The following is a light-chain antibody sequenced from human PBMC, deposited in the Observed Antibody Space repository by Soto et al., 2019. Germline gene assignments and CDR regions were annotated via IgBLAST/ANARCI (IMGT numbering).Light chain of an antibody. CDR3: QAHDSSRSGWV. V-gene: IGLV1-40*01. CDR2: GNS. CDR1: SSNIGAGYD. J-gene: IGLJ3*02. Sequence: QSVLTQPPSVSGAPGQRVTISCTGSSSNIGAGYDVHWYQQLPGTAPKLLIYGNSNRPSGVPDRFSGSKSGTSASLAITGLQSEDEADYYCQAHDSSRSGWVFGGGTKVTVL.